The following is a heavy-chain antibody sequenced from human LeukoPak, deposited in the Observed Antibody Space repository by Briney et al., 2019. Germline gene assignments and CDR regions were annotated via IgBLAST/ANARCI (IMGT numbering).Heavy chain of an antibody. CDR1: GFTFNNAW. CDR2: VKSKTDGGTT. Sequence: GGSLRLSCAASGFTFNNAWMNWVRQAPGKGLEWVGRVKSKTDGGTTEYAAPVRGRFTISRDDSRNTLHLQMNSLKTEDTAVYYCTTLQMYYYDSSGYYFFDYWGQGTLVTVSS. J-gene: IGHJ4*02. D-gene: IGHD3-22*01. CDR3: TTLQMYYYDSSGYYFFDY. V-gene: IGHV3-15*01.